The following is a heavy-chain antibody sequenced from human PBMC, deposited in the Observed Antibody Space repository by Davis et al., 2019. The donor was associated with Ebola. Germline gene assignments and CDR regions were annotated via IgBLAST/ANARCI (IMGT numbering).Heavy chain of an antibody. J-gene: IGHJ4*02. CDR1: GFTFSSYA. CDR2: ISGSGGST. D-gene: IGHD3-10*01. CDR3: AKALWFRELYYFDY. V-gene: IGHV3-23*01. Sequence: GESLKISCAASGFTFSSYAMSWVRQAPGKGLEWVSAISGSGGSTYYADSVKGRFTISRDNSKNTLYLQMNSLRAEDTAVYYCAKALWFRELYYFDYWGQGTLVTVSS.